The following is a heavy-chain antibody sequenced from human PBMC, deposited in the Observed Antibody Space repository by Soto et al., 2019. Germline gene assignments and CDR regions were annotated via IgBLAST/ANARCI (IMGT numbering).Heavy chain of an antibody. CDR3: ARFAKEENPKVGSWYYFDY. J-gene: IGHJ4*02. CDR2: IYYSGRT. D-gene: IGHD6-13*01. Sequence: PSETLSLTCTVSGGSISSGGYFWSWVRQHPGKGLEWIGKIYYSGRTYYNPSLKSRVTISVDTSKNQCSLKLSSVTAADTAVYYCARFAKEENPKVGSWYYFDYWGQGTRVTVSS. V-gene: IGHV4-31*03. CDR1: GGSISSGGYF.